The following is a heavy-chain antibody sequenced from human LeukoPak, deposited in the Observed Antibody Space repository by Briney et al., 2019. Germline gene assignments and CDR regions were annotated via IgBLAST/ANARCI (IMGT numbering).Heavy chain of an antibody. CDR3: ARDLTSGYSSGWYGPNFDY. J-gene: IGHJ4*02. CDR2: ISSRSSYI. D-gene: IGHD6-19*01. Sequence: GGSLRLSCAASGFTFSSYSMNWLRQVLGKGLERVSSISSRSSYIYYADSVKGRFTISRDNAKNSLYLQMNSLRAEDTAVYYCARDLTSGYSSGWYGPNFDYWGQGTLVTVSS. V-gene: IGHV3-21*01. CDR1: GFTFSSYS.